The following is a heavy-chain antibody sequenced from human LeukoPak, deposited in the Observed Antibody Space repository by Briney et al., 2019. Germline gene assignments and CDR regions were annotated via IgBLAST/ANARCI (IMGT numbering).Heavy chain of an antibody. J-gene: IGHJ3*02. V-gene: IGHV3-23*01. CDR3: AKDFSSGWRTDAFDI. Sequence: GGSLRLSCEASGFTFSSYVMSWVRQAPGKGLEWVSAISGSGGSTYYADSVKGRFTISRDNSKNTLYLQMNSLRAEDTAVYYCAKDFSSGWRTDAFDIWGQGTMVTVSS. D-gene: IGHD6-19*01. CDR2: ISGSGGST. CDR1: GFTFSSYV.